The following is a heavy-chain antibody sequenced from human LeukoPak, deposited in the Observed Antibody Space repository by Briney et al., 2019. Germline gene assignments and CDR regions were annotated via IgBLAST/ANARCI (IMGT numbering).Heavy chain of an antibody. CDR1: GGTFSSYA. V-gene: IGHV1-69*04. CDR3: ARDGVVQRYGMDV. D-gene: IGHD3-22*01. J-gene: IGHJ6*02. CDR2: IIPILGIA. Sequence: SVKVSCKASGGTFSSYAISWVRQAPGQGLEWMGRIIPILGIANYAQKFQGRVTITADKSTSTAYMELSSLRSEDTAVYYCARDGVVQRYGMDVWGQGTTVTVSS.